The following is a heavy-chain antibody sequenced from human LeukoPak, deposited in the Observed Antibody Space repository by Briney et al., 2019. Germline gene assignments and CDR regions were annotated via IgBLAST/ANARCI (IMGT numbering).Heavy chain of an antibody. CDR1: GFTVSSNY. Sequence: GSLRLSCAASGFTVSSNYMSWVRQPPGKGLGWIGEIYHSGSTSYNPSLKSRVTISVDKSRNQFSLKLSSVTAADTAVYYCARRSGNVAVAFDYWGQGTLVTVSS. CDR3: ARRSGNVAVAFDY. CDR2: IYHSGST. V-gene: IGHV4-4*02. J-gene: IGHJ4*02. D-gene: IGHD6-19*01.